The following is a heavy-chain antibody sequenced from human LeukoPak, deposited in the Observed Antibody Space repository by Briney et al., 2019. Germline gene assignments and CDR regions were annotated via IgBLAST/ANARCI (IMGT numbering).Heavy chain of an antibody. J-gene: IGHJ4*02. Sequence: SQTLSLTRPVSGNSISSGDNYWSWIRQPAGKGLQWIGRIYTSGSTNTNPSLKSRVTISGDTSKNKCSLRLSSVTAADTAVYYSARASYSYDINGWVPFDYWGQGTLVTVSS. CDR3: ARASYSYDINGWVPFDY. D-gene: IGHD3-22*01. V-gene: IGHV4-61*02. CDR1: GNSISSGDNY. CDR2: IYTSGST.